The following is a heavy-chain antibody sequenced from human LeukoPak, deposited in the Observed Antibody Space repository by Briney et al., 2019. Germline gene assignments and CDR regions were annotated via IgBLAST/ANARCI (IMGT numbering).Heavy chain of an antibody. Sequence: ASVKVSCKTSGYTFTSHGISWLRQAPGQGVEWMGWIRPSNGDAKYAEKVQGRLSMTTDTYTTTAYMELRSLRSDDTAVYYCARDWPTVIADYWGQGTLVTVSS. J-gene: IGHJ4*02. CDR1: GYTFTSHG. CDR2: IRPSNGDA. CDR3: ARDWPTVIADY. V-gene: IGHV1-18*01. D-gene: IGHD4-11*01.